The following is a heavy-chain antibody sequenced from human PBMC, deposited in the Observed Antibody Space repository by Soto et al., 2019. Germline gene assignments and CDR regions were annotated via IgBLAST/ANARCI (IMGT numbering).Heavy chain of an antibody. CDR3: AHRGSVDPDMGGDAFDI. J-gene: IGHJ3*02. V-gene: IGHV2-5*02. CDR1: GFSLSTSGVG. CDR2: LYCDDDK. D-gene: IGHD5-18*01. Sequence: SGPTLVKPTQTLTLTCTFSGFSLSTSGVGVGWIRQPPGKALEWLALLYCDDDKRASTSLESRLTITKDTSKNQGVLTMTNMDPVDTATYSGAHRGSVDPDMGGDAFDIWGQGTMVTVSS.